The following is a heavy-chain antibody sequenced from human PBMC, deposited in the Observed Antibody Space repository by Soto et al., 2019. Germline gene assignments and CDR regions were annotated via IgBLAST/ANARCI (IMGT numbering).Heavy chain of an antibody. D-gene: IGHD6-13*01. CDR3: ARGIAAADYYYYYYYMDV. CDR1: GDSVSSNSAA. J-gene: IGHJ6*03. V-gene: IGHV6-1*01. Sequence: PSQTLSLTCAISGDSVSSNSAAWNWIRQSPSRGLEWLGRTYYRSKWYNDYAVSVKSRITINPDTSKNQFSLQLNSVTPEDTAVYYCARGIAAADYYYYYYYMDVWGKGTTVTVSS. CDR2: TYYRSKWYN.